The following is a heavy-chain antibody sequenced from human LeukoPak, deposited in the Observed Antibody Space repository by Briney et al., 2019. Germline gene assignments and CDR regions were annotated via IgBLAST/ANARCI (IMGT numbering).Heavy chain of an antibody. Sequence: GGSLRLSCAASGLTFSSYAMSWVRQAPGKGLEWASAISGSGGSTYYADSVKGRFTISRDNSKNTLYLQMNSLRAEDTAVYYCARQTYSSGWYSDYWGQGTLVTVSS. CDR2: ISGSGGST. CDR3: ARQTYSSGWYSDY. V-gene: IGHV3-23*01. CDR1: GLTFSSYA. J-gene: IGHJ4*02. D-gene: IGHD6-19*01.